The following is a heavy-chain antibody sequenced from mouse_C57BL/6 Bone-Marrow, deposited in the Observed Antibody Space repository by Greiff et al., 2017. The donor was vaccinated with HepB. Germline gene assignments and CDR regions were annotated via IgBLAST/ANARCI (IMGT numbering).Heavy chain of an antibody. D-gene: IGHD2-1*01. V-gene: IGHV1-50*01. Sequence: VQLQQPGAELVKPGASVKLSCKASGYTFTSYWMQWVKQRPGQGLEWIGEIDPSDSYTNYNQKFKGKATLTVDTSSSTAYMQLSSLTSEDSALYYCARDYCNPPGSYYFDYWGQGTTLTVSS. CDR1: GYTFTSYW. J-gene: IGHJ2*01. CDR3: ARDYCNPPGSYYFDY. CDR2: IDPSDSYT.